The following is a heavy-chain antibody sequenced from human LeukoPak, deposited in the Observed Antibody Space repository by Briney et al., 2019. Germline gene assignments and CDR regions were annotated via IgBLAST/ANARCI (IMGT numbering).Heavy chain of an antibody. Sequence: GGSLRLSCAASGFTFSSYWMHWVRQAPGKGLVWVSRINSDGSSTSYADSVKGRFTISRDNAKNTLYLQMNSLRAEDTAVYYCAREGVSRQQLVDYYYGMDVWGQGTTVTVSS. CDR2: INSDGSST. J-gene: IGHJ6*02. CDR1: GFTFSSYW. D-gene: IGHD6-13*01. CDR3: AREGVSRQQLVDYYYGMDV. V-gene: IGHV3-74*01.